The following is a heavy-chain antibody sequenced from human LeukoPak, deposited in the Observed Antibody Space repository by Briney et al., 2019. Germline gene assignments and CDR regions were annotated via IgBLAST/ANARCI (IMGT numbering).Heavy chain of an antibody. V-gene: IGHV3-53*01. J-gene: IGHJ5*02. D-gene: IGHD3-22*01. CDR2: IYSGGSR. CDR3: ARDGVVITTGYWFDH. Sequence: PGGSLRLSCAASGFTVSSNYMSWVRQAPGKGLEWVSVIYSGGSRYYADSVKGRFTISRDNAKNSLYLQMNSLRAEDTAVYYCARDGVVITTGYWFDHWGRGTQVTVSS. CDR1: GFTVSSNY.